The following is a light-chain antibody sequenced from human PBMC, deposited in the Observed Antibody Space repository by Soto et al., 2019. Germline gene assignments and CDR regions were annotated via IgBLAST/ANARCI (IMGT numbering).Light chain of an antibody. Sequence: EIVLTQSPGTLSLSPGERATLSCRASQSVSSNFLAWYQQRPGQAPRLLIYDASNRATGIPARFSGSGSGTDFTLTISSLEPEDFAVYYCQQRSKWVTFGRGTKVDIK. CDR1: QSVSSNF. CDR2: DAS. CDR3: QQRSKWVT. V-gene: IGKV3D-20*02. J-gene: IGKJ4*01.